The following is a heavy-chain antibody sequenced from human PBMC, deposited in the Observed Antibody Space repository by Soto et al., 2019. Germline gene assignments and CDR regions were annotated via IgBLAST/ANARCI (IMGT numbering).Heavy chain of an antibody. J-gene: IGHJ5*02. V-gene: IGHV4-31*03. CDR2: IYYSGST. Sequence: SETLSLTCTVSGGSISSGGYYWSWIRQHPGNGLEWIGYIYYSGSTYYNPSLKSRVTISVDTSKNQFSLKLSSVTAADTAVYYCARGGVDCSSTSCYRRLNWFDPWGQGTLVTVSS. CDR3: ARGGVDCSSTSCYRRLNWFDP. D-gene: IGHD2-2*01. CDR1: GGSISSGGYY.